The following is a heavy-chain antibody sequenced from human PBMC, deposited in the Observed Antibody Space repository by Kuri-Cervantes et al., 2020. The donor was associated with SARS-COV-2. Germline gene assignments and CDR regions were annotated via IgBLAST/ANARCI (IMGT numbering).Heavy chain of an antibody. V-gene: IGHV4-39*01. J-gene: IGHJ4*02. Sequence: GSLRLSCTVSGGSISSSSYYWGWIRQPPGKGLEWIGSIYYSGSTYYNPSLKSRVTISVDTSKNQFSQKLSSVTAADTAVYYCARLGTVPFDYWGQGTLVTVSS. CDR1: GGSISSSSYY. CDR2: IYYSGST. CDR3: ARLGTVPFDY. D-gene: IGHD4-17*01.